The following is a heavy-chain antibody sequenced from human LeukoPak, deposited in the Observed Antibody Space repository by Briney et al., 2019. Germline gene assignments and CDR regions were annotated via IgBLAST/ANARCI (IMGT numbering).Heavy chain of an antibody. D-gene: IGHD6-13*01. CDR2: IIPIFGTA. J-gene: IGHJ5*02. CDR3: AREPSSSWYFWFDP. CDR1: GGTFSSYA. Sequence: ASVKVSCKASGGTFSSYAISWVRQAPGQGLEWMGRIIPIFGTANYAQKFQGRVTITTDESTSTAYMELSSLRSEDTAVYYCAREPSSSWYFWFDPWGQGTLVTVSS. V-gene: IGHV1-69*05.